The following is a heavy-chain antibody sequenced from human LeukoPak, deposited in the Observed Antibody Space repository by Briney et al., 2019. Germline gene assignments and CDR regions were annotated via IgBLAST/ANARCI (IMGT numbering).Heavy chain of an antibody. CDR2: ISFDGKNE. V-gene: IGHV3-30*18. D-gene: IGHD1-1*01. CDR3: AKDANFGPYYYYYMDV. CDR1: GFAFSHYG. J-gene: IGHJ6*03. Sequence: GGSLRLSCAASGFAFSHYGLHWVRQAPGKGLEWVAVISFDGKNENYADSVKGRFTISRDNSKDMLYLQMDSLRAEDTALYYCAKDANFGPYYYYYMDVWGKGTTVTVSS.